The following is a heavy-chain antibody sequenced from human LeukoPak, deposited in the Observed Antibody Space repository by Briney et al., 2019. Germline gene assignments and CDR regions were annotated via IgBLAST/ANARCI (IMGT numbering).Heavy chain of an antibody. CDR3: AISGYDFWSAFDY. CDR1: GGSISSYY. Sequence: SETLSLTCTVSGGSISSYYWSWIRQPPGKGLEWIGYIYYSGSTNYNPSLKSRVTISVDTSKNQFSLKLSSVTAADTAVYYCAISGYDFWSAFDYWGQGTLVTVSS. CDR2: IYYSGST. V-gene: IGHV4-59*08. D-gene: IGHD3-3*01. J-gene: IGHJ4*02.